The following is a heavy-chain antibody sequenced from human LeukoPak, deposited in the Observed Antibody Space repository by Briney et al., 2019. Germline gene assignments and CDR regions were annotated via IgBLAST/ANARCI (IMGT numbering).Heavy chain of an antibody. J-gene: IGHJ4*02. V-gene: IGHV1-69*05. Sequence: ASVKVSCKASGGTFSSYAISWVRQAPGQGLEWMGRVIPIFGTANYAQKFQGRVTITTDESTSTAYMELSSLRSEDTAVYYCARMAGWATDWGQGTLVTASS. CDR3: ARMAGWATD. CDR1: GGTFSSYA. CDR2: VIPIFGTA. D-gene: IGHD6-19*01.